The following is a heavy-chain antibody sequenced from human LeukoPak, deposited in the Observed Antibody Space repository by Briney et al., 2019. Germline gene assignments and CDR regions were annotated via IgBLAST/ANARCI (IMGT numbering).Heavy chain of an antibody. V-gene: IGHV4-59*01. J-gene: IGHJ3*02. CDR1: GGSFSGYY. D-gene: IGHD3-22*01. CDR2: IFYSGST. Sequence: SETLSLTCAVYGGSFSGYYWSWIRQPPGKGLEWIGYIFYSGSTSYNPSLKSRVTISSDTSKNQFSLRLTSVTAADTAVYYCARDVVDNFYNNSVYYGRGVFDIWGQGTMVTVSS. CDR3: ARDVVDNFYNNSVYYGRGVFDI.